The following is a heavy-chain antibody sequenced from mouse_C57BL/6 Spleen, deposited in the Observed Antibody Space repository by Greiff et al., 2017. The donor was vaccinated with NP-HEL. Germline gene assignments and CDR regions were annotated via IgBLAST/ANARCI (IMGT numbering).Heavy chain of an antibody. CDR3: ARVRQLRLYFDY. Sequence: EVKLVESEGGLVQPGSSMKLSCTASGFTFSDYYMAWVRQVPEKGLEWVANINYDGSSTYYLDSLKSRFIISRDNAKNILYLQMSSLKSEDTATYYCARVRQLRLYFDYWGQGTTLTVSS. D-gene: IGHD3-2*02. CDR2: INYDGSST. CDR1: GFTFSDYY. J-gene: IGHJ2*01. V-gene: IGHV5-16*01.